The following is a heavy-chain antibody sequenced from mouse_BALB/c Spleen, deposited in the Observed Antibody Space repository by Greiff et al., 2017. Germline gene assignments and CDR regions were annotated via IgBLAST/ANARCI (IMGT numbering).Heavy chain of an antibody. D-gene: IGHD2-1*01. CDR3: TIYYGNYPFAY. CDR2: IYPGNSDT. CDR1: GYTFTSYW. J-gene: IGHJ3*01. V-gene: IGHV1-5*01. Sequence: EVQLQQSGTVLARPGASVKMSCKASGYTFTSYWMHWVKQRPGQGLEWIGAIYPGNSDTSYNQKFKGKAKLTAVTSTSTAYMELSSLTNEDSAVYYCTIYYGNYPFAYWGQGTLVTVSA.